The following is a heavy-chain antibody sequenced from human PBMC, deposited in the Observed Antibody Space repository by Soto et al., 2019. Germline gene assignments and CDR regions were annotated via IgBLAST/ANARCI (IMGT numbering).Heavy chain of an antibody. Sequence: NPSETLSLTCTVSGGSVSSVGYYWSWIRQHPGKGLEWIGYITYSGNTYYNPSLESRVTMSADTSKNQFSLKLSSVTAADTAVYFCVRGGSCTNGVCSVFDYWGQGTLVPSPQ. V-gene: IGHV4-31*03. CDR1: GGSVSSVGYY. D-gene: IGHD2-8*01. CDR2: ITYSGNT. CDR3: VRGGSCTNGVCSVFDY. J-gene: IGHJ4*02.